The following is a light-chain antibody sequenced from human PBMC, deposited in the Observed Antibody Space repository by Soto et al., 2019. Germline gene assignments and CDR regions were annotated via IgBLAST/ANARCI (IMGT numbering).Light chain of an antibody. CDR2: KAS. CDR3: QHYNSYSEA. Sequence: DIHITQSPSSLSVSVGDRVTLPRRASQSISSYLNWYQQKPGKAPKLLIYKASTLKSGVPSRFSGSGSGTEFTLTISSLQPDDFATYYCQHYNSYSEAFGQGTKVDIK. V-gene: IGKV1-5*03. CDR1: QSISSY. J-gene: IGKJ1*01.